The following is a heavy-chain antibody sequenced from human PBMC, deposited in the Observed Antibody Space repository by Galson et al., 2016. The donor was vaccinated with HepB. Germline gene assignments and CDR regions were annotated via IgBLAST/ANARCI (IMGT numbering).Heavy chain of an antibody. CDR3: AKDPDSGRNLAADS. CDR2: ISDGGHRK. V-gene: IGHV3-23*01. CDR1: GFTFKNFA. Sequence: SLRLSCAASGFTFKNFAMSWVRQGPGRGLEWVSAISDGGHRKYYAASVKGRFTVSRDNSKNTVWHQMNSLRAEDTALYYCAKDPDSGRNLAADSWGQGTLVTVSS. J-gene: IGHJ4*02. D-gene: IGHD1-26*01.